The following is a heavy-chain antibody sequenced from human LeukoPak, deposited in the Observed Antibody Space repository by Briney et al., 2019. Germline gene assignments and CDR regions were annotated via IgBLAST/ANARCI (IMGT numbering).Heavy chain of an antibody. D-gene: IGHD2-2*01. CDR3: ARGSCASTSCQLGN. Sequence: GGSLRLSCAASGFTFSSYGMHWVRQAPGKGLEWVAVISYDGSNKYYADSVKGRFTISRDNSKNTLYLQMNSLRAEDTAVYYCARGSCASTSCQLGNWGQGTLVTVSS. CDR2: ISYDGSNK. CDR1: GFTFSSYG. J-gene: IGHJ4*02. V-gene: IGHV3-30*03.